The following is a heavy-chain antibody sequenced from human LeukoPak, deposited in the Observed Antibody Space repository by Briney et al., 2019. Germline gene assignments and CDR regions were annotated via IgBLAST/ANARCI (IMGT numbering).Heavy chain of an antibody. Sequence: PSETLSLTCTVSGGSVSSATYYRSWIRQPPGQGLEWIGYMYHSGNTNYNPSLKSRVAISVDTSKNQFSLTLSSVTAADTAIYFCARDGGWLRFDNWGQGTPVTVSS. CDR2: MYHSGNT. D-gene: IGHD5-12*01. CDR1: GGSVSSATYY. CDR3: ARDGGWLRFDN. J-gene: IGHJ4*02. V-gene: IGHV4-61*01.